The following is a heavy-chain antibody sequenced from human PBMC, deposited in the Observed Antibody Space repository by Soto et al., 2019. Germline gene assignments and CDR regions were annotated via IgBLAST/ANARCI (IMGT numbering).Heavy chain of an antibody. CDR1: GGSISSYY. CDR2: IYYSGST. J-gene: IGHJ5*02. CDR3: ARDFTAKYSSSPQGWFDP. V-gene: IGHV4-59*01. Sequence: SETLSLTCTVSGGSISSYYWSWIRQPPGKGLEWIGYIYYSGSTNYNPSLKSRVTISVDTSKNQFSLKLSSVTAADTAVYYCARDFTAKYSSSPQGWFDPWGQGTPVTVSS. D-gene: IGHD6-6*01.